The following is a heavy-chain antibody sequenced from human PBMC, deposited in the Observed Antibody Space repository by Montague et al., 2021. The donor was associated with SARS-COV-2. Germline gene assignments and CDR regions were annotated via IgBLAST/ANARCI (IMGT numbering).Heavy chain of an antibody. CDR1: GGSLNNYY. CDR2: IFYTGSA. V-gene: IGHV4-59*01. CDR3: ARYDPRAYYDFGSEYHEGMDV. D-gene: IGHD3-3*01. Sequence: SETLSLTCAVSGGSLNNYYWSWIRQPPGKGLEWIGHIFYTGSAYYNPSLKSRVSLSVDTSKSHFSLRLSSVTAADTALYYCARYDPRAYYDFGSEYHEGMDVWGQGTTVIVSS. J-gene: IGHJ6*02.